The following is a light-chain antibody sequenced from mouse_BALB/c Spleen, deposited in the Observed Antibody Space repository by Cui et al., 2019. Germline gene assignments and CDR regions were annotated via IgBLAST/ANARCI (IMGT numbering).Light chain of an antibody. CDR1: SSGSY. V-gene: IGKV4-69*01. CDR2: DTS. J-gene: IGKJ1*01. Sequence: QILLTQSPAIMSESPGEEVTMTCSGSSSGSYIHWYQQKPGSSPKPWIYDTSNLASGVPARFSGSGSGTAYSLIISSMEAEDAATYYCQQRSSYPWTFGGGTKLEIK. CDR3: QQRSSYPWT.